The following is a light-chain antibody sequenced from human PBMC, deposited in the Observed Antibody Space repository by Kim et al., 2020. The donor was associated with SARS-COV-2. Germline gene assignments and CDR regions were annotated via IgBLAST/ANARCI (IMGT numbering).Light chain of an antibody. J-gene: IGLJ3*02. Sequence: QSVLTQPPSASGTPGQRVTISCSGSSSNIGSNTVDWYKRLPGKAPKLLIYSNNQRPSGVPDRFSGSKSDTSASLAISGLHSEDEADYYCAAWDDTLDGPVFGGGTQLTVL. CDR2: SNN. CDR3: AAWDDTLDGPV. CDR1: SSNIGSNT. V-gene: IGLV1-44*01.